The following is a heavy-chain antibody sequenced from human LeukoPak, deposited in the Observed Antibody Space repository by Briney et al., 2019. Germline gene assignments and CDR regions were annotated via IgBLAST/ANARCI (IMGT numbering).Heavy chain of an antibody. Sequence: SVKVSCKASGGTFSSYGISWVRQAPGQGLEWMGGIIPIFGTANYAQKFQGRVTITTDESTSTAYMELSSLRSEDTAVYYCARDPGITMVRGVITWGQGTLVTVSS. CDR2: IIPIFGTA. CDR3: ARDPGITMVRGVIT. CDR1: GGTFSSYG. V-gene: IGHV1-69*05. J-gene: IGHJ4*02. D-gene: IGHD3-10*01.